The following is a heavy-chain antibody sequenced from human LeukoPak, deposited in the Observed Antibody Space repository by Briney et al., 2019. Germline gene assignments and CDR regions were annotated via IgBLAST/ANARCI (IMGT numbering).Heavy chain of an antibody. J-gene: IGHJ6*03. CDR2: IHYSEST. CDR3: ARRGYYYYYMDV. Sequence: SETLSLTCTVSGGPITSYYWSWMRQPPGKGLEWIGNIHYSESTNFNPSLKSRAAIAVDTSKNQFSLKLSSVTAADTAVYYCARRGYYYYYMDVWGKGTTVTVSS. V-gene: IGHV4-59*12. CDR1: GGPITSYY.